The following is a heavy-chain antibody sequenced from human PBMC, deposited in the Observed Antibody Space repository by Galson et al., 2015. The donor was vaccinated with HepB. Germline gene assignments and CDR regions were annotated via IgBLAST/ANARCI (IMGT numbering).Heavy chain of an antibody. J-gene: IGHJ4*02. Sequence: SLRLSCAASGFTFDDYAMHWVRQAPGKGLEWVSGISWDSGSMGYADSVRGRFTISRDNAKNSLYLQMSSLRAEDAALYYCAKDMAPGGVIVTYGVFFDYWGQGTLVTVSS. CDR2: ISWDSGSM. V-gene: IGHV3-9*01. D-gene: IGHD3-16*02. CDR1: GFTFDDYA. CDR3: AKDMAPGGVIVTYGVFFDY.